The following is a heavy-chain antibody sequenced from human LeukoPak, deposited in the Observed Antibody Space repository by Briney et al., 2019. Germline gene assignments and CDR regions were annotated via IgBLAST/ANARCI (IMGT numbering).Heavy chain of an antibody. J-gene: IGHJ3*02. D-gene: IGHD2-15*01. CDR2: INLSGST. CDR3: ARRPSYCSGGSCYPFDI. V-gene: IGHV4-34*01. CDR1: GGSFSGYY. Sequence: SETLSLTCAVYGGSFSGYYWSWIRQPPGKGLEWIGEINLSGSTNYNPSLKSRLTISVDRSKNQFSLKLSSVTAADTAVYYCARRPSYCSGGSCYPFDIWGQGTMVTVSS.